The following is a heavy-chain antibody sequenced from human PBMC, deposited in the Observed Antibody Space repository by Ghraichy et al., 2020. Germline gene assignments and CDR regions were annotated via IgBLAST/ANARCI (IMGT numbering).Heavy chain of an antibody. Sequence: LSLTCVASGFTFSSYAMSWVRQAPGKGLEWVSAISVGGGNTYYADSVKGRFTISRDNSKNTLYLQMNSLTAEDTALYYCASLHSSGWFIDNWGRGTLVTVSS. V-gene: IGHV3-23*01. CDR3: ASLHSSGWFIDN. CDR2: ISVGGGNT. CDR1: GFTFSSYA. J-gene: IGHJ4*02. D-gene: IGHD6-19*01.